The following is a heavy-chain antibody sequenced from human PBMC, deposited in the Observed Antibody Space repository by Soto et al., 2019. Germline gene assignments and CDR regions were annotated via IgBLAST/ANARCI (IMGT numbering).Heavy chain of an antibody. CDR3: ADTIRDL. CDR2: IYYSGST. D-gene: IGHD3-9*01. V-gene: IGHV4-39*01. J-gene: IGHJ2*01. Sequence: QTPGKWLEWIGSIYYSGSTYYNPSLKSRVTISVDTSKNQFSLKLSSVTAAFFFFYQGADTIRDL.